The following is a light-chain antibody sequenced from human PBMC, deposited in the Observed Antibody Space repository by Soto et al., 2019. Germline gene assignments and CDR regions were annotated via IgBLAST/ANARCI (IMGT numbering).Light chain of an antibody. V-gene: IGLV2-8*01. CDR2: EVS. J-gene: IGLJ3*02. Sequence: QSVLTQPPSASGSPGQSVTISCTGTSSDVGGYNYVSWYQQHPGKAPKLMIYEVSKRPSGVPDRFSGSKSGNTASLTVSGLQVEDEADDYCSSYAGSSNWVFGEGTKLTVL. CDR3: SSYAGSSNWV. CDR1: SSDVGGYNY.